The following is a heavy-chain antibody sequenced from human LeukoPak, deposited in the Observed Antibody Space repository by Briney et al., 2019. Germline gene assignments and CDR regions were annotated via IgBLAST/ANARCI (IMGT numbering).Heavy chain of an antibody. CDR1: GYSFTSYW. J-gene: IGHJ4*02. CDR2: IHPGDSKI. V-gene: IGHV5-51*01. CDR3: ARGHDY. Sequence: GESLKISCKASGYSFTSYWIAWVRQMPGKGLEWMAIIHPGDSKIIYSPSFQGQVSISADKSISTAFLHWSSLKASDTAMYYCARGHDYWGQGTLVTVSS.